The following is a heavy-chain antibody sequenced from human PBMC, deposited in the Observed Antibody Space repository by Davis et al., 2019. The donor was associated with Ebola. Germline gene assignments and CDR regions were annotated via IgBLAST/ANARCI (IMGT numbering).Heavy chain of an antibody. J-gene: IGHJ4*02. Sequence: YAQKFQGWVTMTRDTSISTAYMELSRLRSDDTAMYYCARVGTVTTTFDYWGQGTLVTVSS. D-gene: IGHD4-17*01. V-gene: IGHV1-2*04. CDR3: ARVGTVTTTFDY.